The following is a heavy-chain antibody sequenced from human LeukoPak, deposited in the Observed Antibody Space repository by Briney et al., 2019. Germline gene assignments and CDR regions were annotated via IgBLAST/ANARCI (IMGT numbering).Heavy chain of an antibody. CDR2: IRSKANSYAT. J-gene: IGHJ5*02. Sequence: RGSLRLSWAASGFTFSGSAMHWVRQASGKRLEWVGRIRSKANSYATAYAASVKGRFTISRDDSKNTAYLQMNSLKTEDTAVYYCTSTPMVPGGNPVGLWGQGTLVTVSS. V-gene: IGHV3-73*01. CDR3: TSTPMVPGGNPVGL. D-gene: IGHD3-10*01. CDR1: GFTFSGSA.